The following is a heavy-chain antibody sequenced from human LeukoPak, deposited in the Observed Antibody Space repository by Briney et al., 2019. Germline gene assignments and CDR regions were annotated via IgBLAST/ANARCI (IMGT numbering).Heavy chain of an antibody. V-gene: IGHV5-10-1*01. CDR1: EYSFTSYW. D-gene: IGHD3-10*01. Sequence: GESLKISCKGSEYSFTSYWISWVRQMPGKGLEWMGRIDPSDSYTNYSPSFQGHVTISADKSISTAYLQWSSLKASDTAMYYCARRHYGSGSYYYWGQGTLVTVSS. CDR3: ARRHYGSGSYYY. J-gene: IGHJ4*02. CDR2: IDPSDSYT.